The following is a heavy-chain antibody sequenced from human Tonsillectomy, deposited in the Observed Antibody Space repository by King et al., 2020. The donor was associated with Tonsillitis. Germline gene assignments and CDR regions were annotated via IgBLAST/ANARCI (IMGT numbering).Heavy chain of an antibody. CDR3: AKKGRDIDY. V-gene: IGHV3-23*04. CDR1: GFTFSSYA. Sequence: VQLVESGGGLVQPGGSLRLSCVVSGFTFSSYAMSWVRQAPGKGLEWGSVITVSGAVTDYAGSVEGRFTISRDNSKNTLYLQMNSLRAEDTAVYYCAKKGRDIDYWGQGILVTVSS. CDR2: ITVSGAVT. J-gene: IGHJ4*02.